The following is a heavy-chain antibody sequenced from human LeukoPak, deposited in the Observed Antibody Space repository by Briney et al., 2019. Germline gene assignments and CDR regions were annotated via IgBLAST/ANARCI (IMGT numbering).Heavy chain of an antibody. Sequence: ASVKVSCKASGYTFTGYYIHWVRQAPGQGLEWMGRINPNSGDTNYPQNFQGRVTMTRDTSGNTSNMELSRLRSDDTAVYYCARERRFGDLLLFDYWGLGTLVTVSS. V-gene: IGHV1-2*06. CDR1: GYTFTGYY. CDR2: INPNSGDT. J-gene: IGHJ4*02. D-gene: IGHD3-10*01. CDR3: ARERRFGDLLLFDY.